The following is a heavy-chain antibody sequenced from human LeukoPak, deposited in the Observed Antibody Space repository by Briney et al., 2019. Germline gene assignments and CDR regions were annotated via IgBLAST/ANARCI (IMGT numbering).Heavy chain of an antibody. J-gene: IGHJ4*02. Sequence: GGSLRLSCAASGFTFINDAMNWVRQAPGKGLECVSALSFSCLTTYYADSVRGRFTISRDNSKSTLYLQTNSLRAEDTALYYCARPTSGWYAGGFDYWGQG. CDR3: ARPTSGWYAGGFDY. CDR2: LSFSCLTT. V-gene: IGHV3-23*01. D-gene: IGHD6-19*01. CDR1: GFTFINDA.